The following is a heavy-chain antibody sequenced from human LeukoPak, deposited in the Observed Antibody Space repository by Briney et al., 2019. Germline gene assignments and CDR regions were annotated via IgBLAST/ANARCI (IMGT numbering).Heavy chain of an antibody. CDR2: INHSGST. V-gene: IGHV4-34*01. Sequence: PSETLSLTCAVYGGSFSGYYWSWIRQPPGKGLEWIWEINHSGSTNDNPSLKSRVTISVDTSKNQFSLKLSSVTAADTAVYYCARGLGNYYDSSGPTEGWGQGTLVTVSS. CDR1: GGSFSGYY. D-gene: IGHD3-22*01. CDR3: ARGLGNYYDSSGPTEG. J-gene: IGHJ1*01.